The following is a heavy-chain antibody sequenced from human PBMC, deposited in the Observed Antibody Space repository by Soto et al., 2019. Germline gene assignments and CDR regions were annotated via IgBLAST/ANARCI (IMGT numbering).Heavy chain of an antibody. D-gene: IGHD6-13*01. CDR2: INHSGST. J-gene: IGHJ6*02. V-gene: IGHV4-34*01. CDR3: ARGRGYSSSRITKMDV. Sequence: QVQLQQWGAGLLKPSETLSLTCAVYGGSFSGYYWSWIRQPPGKGLEWIGEINHSGSTNYNPSLKSRVTISVDTSKNQFSLKLSSVTAADTAVYYCARGRGYSSSRITKMDVWGQGTTVTFSS. CDR1: GGSFSGYY.